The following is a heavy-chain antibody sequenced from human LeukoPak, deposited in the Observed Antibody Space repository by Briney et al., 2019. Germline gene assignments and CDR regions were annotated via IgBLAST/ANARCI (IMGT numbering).Heavy chain of an antibody. V-gene: IGHV5-51*01. CDR3: ARHGRIRGFDF. J-gene: IGHJ4*02. Sequence: GESLKISCKRSGYSFANFWIAWVRQMPGKGLEWMGIIYPGDSDTRYSPSFQGQVTISADKSISTAYLQWSSLKASDTAMYYCARHGRIRGFDFWGQGTLVTVSS. CDR1: GYSFANFW. CDR2: IYPGDSDT. D-gene: IGHD3-16*01.